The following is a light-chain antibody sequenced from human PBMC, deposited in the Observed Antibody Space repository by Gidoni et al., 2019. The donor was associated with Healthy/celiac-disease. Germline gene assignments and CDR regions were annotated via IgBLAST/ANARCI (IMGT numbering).Light chain of an antibody. CDR3: LLYYGGALGSV. V-gene: IGLV7-43*01. J-gene: IGLJ2*01. CDR2: STS. Sequence: QTVVTQEPSLTVSPGGTVTRTCASSTGAVTSGYYPNWFQQKPGKAPRPLIYSTSNKHSWTPARFSGSLLGGKAALTLSGVQPEDEAEYYCLLYYGGALGSVFGGGTKLTVL. CDR1: TGAVTSGYY.